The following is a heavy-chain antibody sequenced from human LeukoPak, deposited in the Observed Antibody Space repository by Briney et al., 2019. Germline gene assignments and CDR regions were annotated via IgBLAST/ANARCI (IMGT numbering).Heavy chain of an antibody. J-gene: IGHJ4*02. Sequence: ASVKVSCKASGYTFTSYGISWVRQAPGQGLEWMGWISAYNGNTNYAQKFQGRVTMTRNTSISTAYMELSSLRSEDTAVYYCARDKPAAAGGNWGQGTLDTVSS. CDR1: GYTFTSYG. V-gene: IGHV1-18*01. CDR3: ARDKPAAAGGN. CDR2: ISAYNGNT. D-gene: IGHD6-13*01.